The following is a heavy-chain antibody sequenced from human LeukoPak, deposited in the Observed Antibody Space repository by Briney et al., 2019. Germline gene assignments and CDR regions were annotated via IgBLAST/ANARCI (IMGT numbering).Heavy chain of an antibody. J-gene: IGHJ3*02. V-gene: IGHV4-59*01. CDR1: GGSISSYY. D-gene: IGHD4-17*01. CDR2: IYYSGST. Sequence: SETLSPTCTVSGGSISSYYWSWIRQPPGKGLEWIGYIYYSGSTNYNPSLKSRVTISVDTSKNQFSLKLSSVTAADTAVYYCARDDGDNDAFDIWGQGTMVTVSS. CDR3: ARDDGDNDAFDI.